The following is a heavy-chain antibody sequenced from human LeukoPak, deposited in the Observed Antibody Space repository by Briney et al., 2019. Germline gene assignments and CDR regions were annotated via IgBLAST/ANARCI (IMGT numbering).Heavy chain of an antibody. V-gene: IGHV3-30*02. Sequence: GGSLRLSCAASGFTFSTYGMHWVLQAPGKGLEWVAFIRYDGGSKYYADSVKGRFTISKDNSNNTLYLQMNSLRAEDTAVYYCAKDRSTSSYYYYMDVWGKGTTVTVSS. CDR3: AKDRSTSSYYYYMDV. J-gene: IGHJ6*03. CDR1: GFTFSTYG. D-gene: IGHD2-2*01. CDR2: IRYDGGSK.